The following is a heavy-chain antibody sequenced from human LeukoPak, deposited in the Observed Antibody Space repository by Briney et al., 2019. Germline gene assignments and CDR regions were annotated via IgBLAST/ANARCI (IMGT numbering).Heavy chain of an antibody. CDR2: ISSTGGTT. D-gene: IGHD3-9*01. J-gene: IGHJ4*02. CDR1: GITFSSYG. V-gene: IGHV3-23*01. CDR3: AKVNENVLRYFDWFPFDY. Sequence: PGGSLRLSCAASGITFSSYGMGWVRQAPGKGLEWVSSISSTGGTTYYADSVKGRFTISRDNSKNTLYLQMNSLRAEDTAVYYCAKVNENVLRYFDWFPFDYWGQGTLVTVSS.